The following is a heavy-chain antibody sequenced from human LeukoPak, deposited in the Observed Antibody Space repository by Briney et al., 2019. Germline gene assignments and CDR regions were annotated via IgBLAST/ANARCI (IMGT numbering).Heavy chain of an antibody. D-gene: IGHD2-2*01. J-gene: IGHJ3*02. CDR2: ISSDSNYI. V-gene: IGHV3-21*01. Sequence: PGGSLRLSCAASGFTFSSYSMNWVRQAPGRGLEWVSSISSDSNYIFYADSGQGRFTISRDNAENSLFLQMNSLRAEDTAVYYCASRYCTSTNCYAFDIWGQGTMVTVSS. CDR1: GFTFSSYS. CDR3: ASRYCTSTNCYAFDI.